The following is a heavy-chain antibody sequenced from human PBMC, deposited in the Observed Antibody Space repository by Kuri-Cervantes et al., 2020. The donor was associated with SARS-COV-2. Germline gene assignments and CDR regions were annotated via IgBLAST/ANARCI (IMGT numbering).Heavy chain of an antibody. CDR1: GGSISSYY. D-gene: IGHD3-3*01. Sequence: ESLKISCTVSGGSISSYYWSWIRQPAGKGLEWIGRIYTSGSTNYNPSLKSRVTMSVDTSKNQFSLKLSSVTAADTAVYYCARYFWSGYYTGWFDPWGQGTLVTVSS. CDR2: IYTSGST. J-gene: IGHJ5*02. CDR3: ARYFWSGYYTGWFDP. V-gene: IGHV4-4*07.